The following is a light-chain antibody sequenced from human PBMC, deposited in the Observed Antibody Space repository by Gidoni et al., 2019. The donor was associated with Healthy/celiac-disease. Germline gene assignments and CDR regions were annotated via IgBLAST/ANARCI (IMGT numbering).Light chain of an antibody. CDR2: AAS. J-gene: IGKJ1*01. CDR1: QSISSY. V-gene: IGKV1-39*01. CDR3: QQSYSTPRT. Sequence: GDRVTITCRASQSISSYLNWYQQKPGKAPKLLIYAASSLQSGVPSRFSGSGSGTDFTLTIRSLHPEDFATYYCQQSYSTPRTFGQGTKVEIK.